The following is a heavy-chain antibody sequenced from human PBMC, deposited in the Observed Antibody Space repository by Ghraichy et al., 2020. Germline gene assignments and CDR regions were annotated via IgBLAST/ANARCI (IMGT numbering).Heavy chain of an antibody. Sequence: GGSLRLSCAASGFTFSSYDMHWVRQATGKGLEWVSAIGTAGDTYYPGSVKGRFTISRENAKNSLYLQMNSLRAGDTAVYYCARGTRRYYYYYMDVWGKGTTVTVSS. CDR1: GFTFSSYD. CDR2: IGTAGDT. V-gene: IGHV3-13*04. D-gene: IGHD1-7*01. J-gene: IGHJ6*03. CDR3: ARGTRRYYYYYMDV.